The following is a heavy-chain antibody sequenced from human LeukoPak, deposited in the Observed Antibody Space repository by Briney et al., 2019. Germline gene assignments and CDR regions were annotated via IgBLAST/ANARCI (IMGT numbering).Heavy chain of an antibody. Sequence: PGGSLRLSCAASGFTFSSYSMNWVRQAPGKGLEWVSSISSSSSYIYYADSEKGRFTISRDNAKNSLYLQMNSLRAEDTAVYYCARDYYGSGSYYKGSGFLYWGQGTLVTVSS. D-gene: IGHD3-10*01. CDR2: ISSSSSYI. CDR1: GFTFSSYS. CDR3: ARDYYGSGSYYKGSGFLY. V-gene: IGHV3-21*01. J-gene: IGHJ4*02.